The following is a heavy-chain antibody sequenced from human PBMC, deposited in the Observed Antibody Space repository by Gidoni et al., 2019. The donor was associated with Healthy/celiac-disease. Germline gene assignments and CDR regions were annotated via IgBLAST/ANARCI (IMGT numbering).Heavy chain of an antibody. D-gene: IGHD1-26*01. J-gene: IGHJ4*02. Sequence: VLLLESGGGLVQPGGSLRLSCAPSVFTFSSYATSWVRQAPGKGLEWVSAISGSGGRTYYADSVKGRFTISRDNTKNTLYLQMNSLRAEETAVYYCAKDARWELFLDYWGQGTLVTGSS. V-gene: IGHV3-23*01. CDR2: ISGSGGRT. CDR1: VFTFSSYA. CDR3: AKDARWELFLDY.